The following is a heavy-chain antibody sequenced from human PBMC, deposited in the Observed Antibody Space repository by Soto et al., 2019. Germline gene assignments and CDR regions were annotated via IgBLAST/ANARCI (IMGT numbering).Heavy chain of an antibody. CDR3: ARGIRADYDILTGYYIGHYFDY. Sequence: QVQLQESGPGLVKPSETLSLTCTVSGGSISSYYWSWIRQPPGKGLEWIGYIYYSGSTNYNPSLKNRVTISVDTSKNQFSLKLSSVTAADTAVYYCARGIRADYDILTGYYIGHYFDYWGQGTLVTVSS. CDR1: GGSISSYY. J-gene: IGHJ4*02. V-gene: IGHV4-59*01. D-gene: IGHD3-9*01. CDR2: IYYSGST.